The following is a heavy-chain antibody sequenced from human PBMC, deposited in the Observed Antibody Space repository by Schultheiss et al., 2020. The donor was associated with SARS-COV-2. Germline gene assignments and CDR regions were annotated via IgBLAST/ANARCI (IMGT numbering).Heavy chain of an antibody. CDR1: GFTVSGSY. CDR3: ASITIFGVVIMGYFDY. J-gene: IGHJ4*02. CDR2: ISYDGSNK. Sequence: GGSLRLSCAASGFTVSGSYLSWVRQAPGKGLEWVAVISYDGSNKYYADSVKGRFTISRDNSKNTLYLQMNSLRAEDTAVYYCASITIFGVVIMGYFDYWGQGTLVTVSS. D-gene: IGHD3-3*01. V-gene: IGHV3-30*03.